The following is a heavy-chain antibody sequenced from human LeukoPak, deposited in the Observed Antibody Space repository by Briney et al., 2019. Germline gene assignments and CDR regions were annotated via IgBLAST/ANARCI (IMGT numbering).Heavy chain of an antibody. CDR1: GYTFTGHY. D-gene: IGHD3-9*01. J-gene: IGHJ4*02. Sequence: ASVKVSCKSSGYTFTGHYMHWVRQAPGQGLEWMGWINPNSGGTNYAQKFQVRVTMTRDTSISTAYMELSRLRSDDTAVYYCARESRVDYYFDYWGQGTLVTVSS. CDR3: ARESRVDYYFDY. V-gene: IGHV1-2*02. CDR2: INPNSGGT.